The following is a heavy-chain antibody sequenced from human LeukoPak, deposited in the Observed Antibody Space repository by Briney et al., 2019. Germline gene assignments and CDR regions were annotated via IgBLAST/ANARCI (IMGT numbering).Heavy chain of an antibody. J-gene: IGHJ4*02. D-gene: IGHD2-21*02. CDR2: IKQDGSEK. CDR1: GFTFSSYA. V-gene: IGHV3-7*03. Sequence: GGSLRLSCAASGFTFSSYAMHWVRQAPGKGLEWVANIKQDGSEKYYVDSVKGRFTISRDNAKNSLYLQMNSLRAEDTAVYYCGRARVVTKWIDYWGQGTLVTVSS. CDR3: GRARVVTKWIDY.